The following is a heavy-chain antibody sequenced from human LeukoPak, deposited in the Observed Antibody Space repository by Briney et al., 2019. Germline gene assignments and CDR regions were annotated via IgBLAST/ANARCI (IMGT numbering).Heavy chain of an antibody. V-gene: IGHV5-51*01. CDR3: AIPNFEYCSSTSCSDYYFDY. D-gene: IGHD2-2*01. CDR2: IYPGDSDT. CDR1: GYSFTSYW. J-gene: IGHJ4*02. Sequence: GESLKISCKGSGYSFTSYWIGWVRQMPGKGLEWMGIIYPGDSDTRYSPSFQGQVTISADKSISTAYLQWSSLKASDTAMYYCAIPNFEYCSSTSCSDYYFDYWGQGTLVTVSS.